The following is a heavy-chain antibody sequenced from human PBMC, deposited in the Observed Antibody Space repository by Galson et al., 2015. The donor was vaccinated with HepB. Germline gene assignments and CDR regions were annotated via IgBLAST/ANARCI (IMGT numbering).Heavy chain of an antibody. J-gene: IGHJ3*02. CDR2: ISWNSGSI. Sequence: LRLSCAASGFTFSSYAMHWVRQAPGKGLEWVSGISWNSGSIGYADSVKGRFTISRDNAKNSLYLQMNSLRAEDTALYYCAKDILVAVDAFDIWGQGTMVTVSS. V-gene: IGHV3-9*01. CDR3: AKDILVAVDAFDI. CDR1: GFTFSSYA. D-gene: IGHD5-12*01.